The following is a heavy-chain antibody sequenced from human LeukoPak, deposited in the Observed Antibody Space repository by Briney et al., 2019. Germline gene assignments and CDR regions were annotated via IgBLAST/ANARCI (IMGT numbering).Heavy chain of an antibody. J-gene: IGHJ4*02. Sequence: RASVKVSCKASGYTFTGYYIHWVRQAPGQGLEWMGWINPNGGATNYAQEFQGRVTMTRDTSISTAYVELSRLRSDDTVMYYCARRPGSSYGSLDCWGQGTLVTVSS. V-gene: IGHV1-2*02. D-gene: IGHD5-18*01. CDR2: INPNGGAT. CDR3: ARRPGSSYGSLDC. CDR1: GYTFTGYY.